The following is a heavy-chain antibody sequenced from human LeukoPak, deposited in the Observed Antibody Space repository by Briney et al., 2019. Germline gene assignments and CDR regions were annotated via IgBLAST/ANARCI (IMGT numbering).Heavy chain of an antibody. D-gene: IGHD1-1*01. Sequence: SETLSLTCTVSGGSISGFFWSWIRQPPGKGLEWLGCIDYSGITQYNPSLKSRVTISVDTSKQQFSLKLSSVTAADTDVYYCARDLELERNRWNYFESWGQGTLVTVSS. J-gene: IGHJ4*02. CDR3: ARDLELERNRWNYFES. CDR1: GGSISGFF. CDR2: IDYSGIT. V-gene: IGHV4-59*01.